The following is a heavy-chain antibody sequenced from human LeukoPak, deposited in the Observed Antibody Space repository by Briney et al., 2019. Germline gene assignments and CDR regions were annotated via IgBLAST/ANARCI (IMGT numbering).Heavy chain of an antibody. CDR2: IQRDSRGI. CDR1: GFTFEDHA. Sequence: GGSLRLSCAASGFTFEDHAMHWVRQTPGKGLEWISLIQRDSRGIYYADSVKGRFTVSRDNAKNSLYLQMNSLRAEDTAVYYCARGETGYSSGWYGGDWFDPWGQGTLVTVSS. D-gene: IGHD6-19*01. CDR3: ARGETGYSSGWYGGDWFDP. V-gene: IGHV3-43*02. J-gene: IGHJ5*02.